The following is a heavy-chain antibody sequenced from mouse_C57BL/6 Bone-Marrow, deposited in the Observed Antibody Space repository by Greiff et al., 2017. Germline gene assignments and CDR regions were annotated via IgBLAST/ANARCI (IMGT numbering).Heavy chain of an antibody. CDR3: ARPYYSNSWDFDV. V-gene: IGHV1-55*01. J-gene: IGHJ1*03. Sequence: QVQLQQPGAELVKPGASVKMSCKASGYTFTSYWITWVKQRPGQGLEWIGDIYPGSGSTNYNEKFKSKATLTVDTSSSTAYMQLSSLTSEDSAVYYCARPYYSNSWDFDVWGTGTTVTVSS. CDR2: IYPGSGST. CDR1: GYTFTSYW. D-gene: IGHD2-5*01.